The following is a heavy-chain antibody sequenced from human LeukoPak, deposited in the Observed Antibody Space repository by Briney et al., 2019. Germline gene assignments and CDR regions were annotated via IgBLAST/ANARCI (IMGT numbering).Heavy chain of an antibody. D-gene: IGHD3-3*01. CDR2: ISSSSSYI. V-gene: IGHV3-21*01. CDR3: ARVLVGRSGYFGFDY. Sequence: KAGGSLRLSCAASGFTFSSYAMNRVRQAPGKGLEWVSSISSSSSYIYYADSVKGRFTISRDNAKNSLYLQMNSLRAEDTAVYYCARVLVGRSGYFGFDYWGQGTLVTVSS. J-gene: IGHJ4*02. CDR1: GFTFSSYA.